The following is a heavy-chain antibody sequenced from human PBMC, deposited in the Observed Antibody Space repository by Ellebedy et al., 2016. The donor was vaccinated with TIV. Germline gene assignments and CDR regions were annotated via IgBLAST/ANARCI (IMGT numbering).Heavy chain of an antibody. D-gene: IGHD3-16*01. CDR2: ISYDGSNK. CDR1: GFTFSSYA. J-gene: IGHJ4*02. CDR3: ARGGGLGGFDY. Sequence: GESLKISCAASGFTFSSYAMHWVRQAPGKGLEWVAVISYDGSNKYYADSVKGRFTISRDNSKNTLYLQMNSLRAEDTAVYYCARGGGLGGFDYWGQGTLVTVSS. V-gene: IGHV3-30-3*01.